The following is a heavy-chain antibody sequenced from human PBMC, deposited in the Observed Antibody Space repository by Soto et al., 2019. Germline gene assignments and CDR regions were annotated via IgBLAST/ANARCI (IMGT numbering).Heavy chain of an antibody. CDR1: GGSFSGYY. CDR2: VNHSGST. Sequence: QVKIQQWGAGLLKPSETLSLTCAVYGGSFSGYYWSWFRQHPVKGLEWIEEVNHSGSTNYNPSLKSRVTISVDTSKNQFSLKLSSVTAADTAVYYCARGVWQQLTISYYYMDVWGKGTTVTVSS. CDR3: ARGVWQQLTISYYYMDV. J-gene: IGHJ6*03. V-gene: IGHV4-34*01. D-gene: IGHD6-13*01.